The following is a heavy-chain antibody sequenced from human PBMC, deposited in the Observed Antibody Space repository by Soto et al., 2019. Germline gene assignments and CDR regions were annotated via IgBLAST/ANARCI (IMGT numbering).Heavy chain of an antibody. J-gene: IGHJ4*02. CDR2: VSFDGSNK. V-gene: IGHV3-30-3*01. D-gene: IGHD1-1*01. CDR1: GFSFSSYS. Sequence: QVQLVESGGGVVQPGRSLRLSCAASGFSFSSYSMHWVRQAPGKGLEWVAVVSFDGSNKYYANSVKDRFTVSRDNSKKTVYVQMTSLKPEATAVYYCGRDRRFGNGYNLGFDYWGQGTLVTVSS. CDR3: GRDRRFGNGYNLGFDY.